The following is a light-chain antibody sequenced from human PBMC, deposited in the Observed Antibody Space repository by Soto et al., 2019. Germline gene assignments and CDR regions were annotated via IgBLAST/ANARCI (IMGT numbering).Light chain of an antibody. CDR3: TSYTSNTTLV. CDR2: EVS. Sequence: QSALTQPASVSGSPGQPITISCTGTSSDVGGYNYVSWYQQYPGKAPKLMIYEVSNRPSGVSNRFSGSQSGNTASLTISGLQAEDEADYYCTSYTSNTTLVFGTGTKVTVL. J-gene: IGLJ1*01. CDR1: SSDVGGYNY. V-gene: IGLV2-14*01.